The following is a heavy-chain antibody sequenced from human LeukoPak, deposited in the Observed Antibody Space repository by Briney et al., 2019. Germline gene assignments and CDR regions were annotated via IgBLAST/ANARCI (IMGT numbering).Heavy chain of an antibody. D-gene: IGHD1-26*01. CDR3: ARLSGSYPETDY. CDR2: IHDTGST. CDR1: GGSISRSSYY. V-gene: IGHV4-39*01. J-gene: IGHJ4*02. Sequence: SETLSLTCNVSGGSISRSSYYWGWIRQPPGKGLDWIGRIHDTGSTYYNPSLKSRVTISVDTSKNQFSLKLSSVTAADTAVYYCARLSGSYPETDYWGQGTLVTVSS.